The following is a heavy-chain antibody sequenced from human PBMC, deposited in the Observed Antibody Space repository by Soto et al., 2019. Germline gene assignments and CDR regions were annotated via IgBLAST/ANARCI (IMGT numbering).Heavy chain of an antibody. CDR1: GFTFSSYA. J-gene: IGHJ6*02. CDR2: ISYDGSNK. Sequence: GGSLRLSCAASGFTFSSYAMHWVRQAPCKGLEWVAVISYDGSNKYYADSVKGRFTISRDNSKNTLYLQMNSLRAEDTAVYYCARSHLVPAAMFSFFYYYGMDVWGQGTTVTVSS. V-gene: IGHV3-30-3*01. CDR3: ARSHLVPAAMFSFFYYYGMDV. D-gene: IGHD2-2*01.